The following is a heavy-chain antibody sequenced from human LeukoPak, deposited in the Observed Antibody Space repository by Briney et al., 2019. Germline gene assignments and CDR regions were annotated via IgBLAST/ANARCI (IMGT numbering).Heavy chain of an antibody. CDR2: IYSGGNT. D-gene: IGHD6-19*01. V-gene: IGHV3-53*01. CDR1: GFTVSSSH. Sequence: GGSLRLSCAASGFTVSSSHMNWVRQAPGKGLEWVSVIYSGGNTYYTDSVKGRFTISRDNAKNALYLQMDSLRADDTALYYCARGMTVAANWFDPWGQGTLVTVSS. J-gene: IGHJ5*02. CDR3: ARGMTVAANWFDP.